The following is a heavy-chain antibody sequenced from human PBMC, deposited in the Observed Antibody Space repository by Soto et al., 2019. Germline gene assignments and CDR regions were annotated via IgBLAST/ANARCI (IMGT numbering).Heavy chain of an antibody. CDR1: GFIFSNYA. V-gene: IGHV3-23*01. J-gene: IGHJ5*02. CDR2: ISGPGGST. CDR3: ARDERIAVAGTDT. D-gene: IGHD6-19*01. Sequence: GGSLRLSXEASGFIFSNYAMTWVRQAAGKGLEWVSSISGPGGSTYYADSVQGRFTISRDNSKNTLFLQMHSLRADDTALYFCARDERIAVAGTDTWGQGILVTVSS.